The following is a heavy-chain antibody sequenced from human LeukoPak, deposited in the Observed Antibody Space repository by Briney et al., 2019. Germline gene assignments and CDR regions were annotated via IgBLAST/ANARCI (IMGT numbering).Heavy chain of an antibody. V-gene: IGHV3-21*01. CDR2: ISSSSSYI. CDR1: GFTFSSYS. J-gene: IGHJ3*02. CDR3: ARDLNRWLAPGKDAFDI. Sequence: GGSLRLSCAASGFTFSSYSMNWVRQAPGKGLEWVSSISSSSSYIYYADSVKGRFTISRDNAKNSLYLQMNSLRAEDTAVYYCARDLNRWLAPGKDAFDIWGQGTMVTVSS. D-gene: IGHD6-19*01.